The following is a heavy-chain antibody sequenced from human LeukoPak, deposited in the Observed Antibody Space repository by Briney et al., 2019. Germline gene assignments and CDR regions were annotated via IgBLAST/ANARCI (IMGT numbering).Heavy chain of an antibody. J-gene: IGHJ4*02. CDR3: AKEPSRIAAAGSISFFDY. CDR2: ISHSGGST. CDR1: GFTFSSYA. D-gene: IGHD6-13*01. V-gene: IGHV3-23*01. Sequence: GVSLRLSCAASGFTFSSYAMTWVRQAPGKGLEWVSAISHSGGSTYYSGSVKGRFTISRDNSKNTLYLQMNSLRAEDTAVYYCAKEPSRIAAAGSISFFDYWGQGTLVTVSS.